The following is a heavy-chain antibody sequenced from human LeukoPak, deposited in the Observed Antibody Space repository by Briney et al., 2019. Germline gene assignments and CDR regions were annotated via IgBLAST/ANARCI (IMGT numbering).Heavy chain of an antibody. CDR1: GFTFSSYW. D-gene: IGHD3-16*01. Sequence: PGGSLRLSCAASGFTFSSYWMHWVRQAPGKGLVWVSRINGDGSSTSYADSVKGRFTISRDNAKNTLYLQMNSLRAEDSDVYYCASAYYHYYFDYWGQGTLVTVSS. V-gene: IGHV3-74*01. CDR3: ASAYYHYYFDY. CDR2: INGDGSST. J-gene: IGHJ4*02.